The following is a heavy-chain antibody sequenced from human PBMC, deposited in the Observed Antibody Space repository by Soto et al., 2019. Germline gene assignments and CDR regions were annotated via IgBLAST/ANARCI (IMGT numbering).Heavy chain of an antibody. CDR2: IHHSGST. CDR3: VRGPTSGWNA. V-gene: IGHV4-4*02. J-gene: IGHJ5*02. CDR1: GGSSSKNNW. D-gene: IGHD6-19*01. Sequence: PSETLSLTCAVSGGSSSKNNWWSWVRQSPGKGLEWIGEIHHSGSTNYNPSLKSRVTISVDKSKNQFSLNLGSVTAADTAVYYCVRGPTSGWNAWGQGTPVTVSS.